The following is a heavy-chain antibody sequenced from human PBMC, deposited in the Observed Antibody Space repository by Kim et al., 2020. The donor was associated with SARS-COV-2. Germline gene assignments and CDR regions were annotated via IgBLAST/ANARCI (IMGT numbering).Heavy chain of an antibody. J-gene: IGHJ4*02. CDR1: GGTFSSYA. D-gene: IGHD5-12*01. V-gene: IGHV1-69*04. Sequence: SVKVSCKASGGTFSSYAISWVRQAPGQGLEWMGRIIPIFGIANYAQKFQGRVTITADKSTSTAYMELSSLRSEDTAVYYCARDRMGRDGYNYYFDYWGQGTLVTVSS. CDR2: IIPIFGIA. CDR3: ARDRMGRDGYNYYFDY.